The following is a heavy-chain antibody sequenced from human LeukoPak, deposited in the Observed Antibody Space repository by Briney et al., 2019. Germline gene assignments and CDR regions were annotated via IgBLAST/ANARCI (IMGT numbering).Heavy chain of an antibody. CDR2: IIGSGNSI. Sequence: GGSLRLSCAASGFTFNTYAMSWVRQAPGKGLEWVSLIIGSGNSIHYADSVKGRFTISRDNFENTVFLQLNSLRPEDTAVYYCAKHGDNVWGSFRFGLDYWGQGTLVTVSS. V-gene: IGHV3-23*01. J-gene: IGHJ4*02. CDR3: AKHGDNVWGSFRFGLDY. D-gene: IGHD3-16*02. CDR1: GFTFNTYA.